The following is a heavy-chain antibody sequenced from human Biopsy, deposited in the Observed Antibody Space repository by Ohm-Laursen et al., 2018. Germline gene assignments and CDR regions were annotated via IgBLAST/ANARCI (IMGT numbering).Heavy chain of an antibody. CDR3: AIVGYYSRNLDC. J-gene: IGHJ4*02. CDR1: GFTFTNHF. V-gene: IGHV3-72*01. Sequence: SLRLSCSASGFTFTNHFMDWVRRAPGKGLEWVGRATNRGDNYATHYAAAVKGRFSISRDDSENSIYLQMNSLKTEDTAVYYCAIVGYYSRNLDCWGQGTLVTVSS. D-gene: IGHD3-22*01. CDR2: ATNRGDNYAT.